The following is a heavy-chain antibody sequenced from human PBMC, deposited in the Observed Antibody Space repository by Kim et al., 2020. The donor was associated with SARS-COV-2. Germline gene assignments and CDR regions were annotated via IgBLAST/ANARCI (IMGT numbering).Heavy chain of an antibody. D-gene: IGHD1-20*01. CDR2: MNPNSGNT. Sequence: ASVKVSCKASGYTFTSYDINWVRQATGQGLEWMGWMNPNSGNTGYAQKFQGRVTMTRNTSISTAYMELSSLRSEDTAVYYCATLVPLNWNDALLYGMDVWGQGTTVTVSS. CDR1: GYTFTSYD. V-gene: IGHV1-8*01. J-gene: IGHJ6*02. CDR3: ATLVPLNWNDALLYGMDV.